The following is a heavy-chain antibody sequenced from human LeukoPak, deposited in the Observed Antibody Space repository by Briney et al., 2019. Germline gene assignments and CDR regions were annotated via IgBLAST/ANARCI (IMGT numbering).Heavy chain of an antibody. J-gene: IGHJ4*02. D-gene: IGHD3-22*01. Sequence: GGSLRLSCAASGCTVISNYMSGVRQAPGKGLEWVSVIYSGGSTYYADSVKGRFTISRDNSKNTLYLQMNSLRAEDTAVYYCARELYYYDSSGYYRYFDYWGQGTLVTVSS. CDR3: ARELYYYDSSGYYRYFDY. CDR1: GCTVISNY. V-gene: IGHV3-66*02. CDR2: IYSGGST.